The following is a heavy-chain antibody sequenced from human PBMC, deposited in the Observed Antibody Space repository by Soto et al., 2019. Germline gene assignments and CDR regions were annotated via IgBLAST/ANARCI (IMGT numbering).Heavy chain of an antibody. J-gene: IGHJ4*02. Sequence: SLTCSVSGDSVSSYYWTWIRQSPGKGLEWIGYIYNSGSSNYNPSLKSRVTISADTSKNQFSLRLSSVAAADTAVYYCVRRHYDNNLFYAFDYWGQGALVTVSS. CDR2: IYNSGSS. CDR1: GDSVSSYY. CDR3: VRRHYDNNLFYAFDY. V-gene: IGHV4-59*02. D-gene: IGHD3-22*01.